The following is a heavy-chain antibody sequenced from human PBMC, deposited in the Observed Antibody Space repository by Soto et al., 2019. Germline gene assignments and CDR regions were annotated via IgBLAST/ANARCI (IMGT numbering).Heavy chain of an antibody. CDR1: GGSISSSRYY. CDR2: FYSGGNT. Sequence: QMRLQESGPGLVKPSETLSLTCNVFGGSISSSRYYWGWVRQPPGKGLEWIGSFYSGGNTYYNASLKRRVSISVGTSKKQFSLNLTSVTAADTAMYFCTRHTGSGSHFHYWGQGTLVTVSS. J-gene: IGHJ4*02. CDR3: TRHTGSGSHFHY. D-gene: IGHD3-10*01. V-gene: IGHV4-39*01.